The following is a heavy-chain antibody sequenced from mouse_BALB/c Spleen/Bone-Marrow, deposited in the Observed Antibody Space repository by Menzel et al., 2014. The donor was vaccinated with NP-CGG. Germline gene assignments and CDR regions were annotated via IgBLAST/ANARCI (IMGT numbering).Heavy chain of an antibody. CDR2: IDPANGNT. D-gene: IGHD2-4*01. Sequence: VQPQQSGAELVKPGASVKLSCTASGFNIXDTYMHWVKQRPEQGLEWIGRIDPANGNTKYDPKFQGKATITADTSSNTAYLQLSSLTSEDTAVYYCARGDYGGFAYWGQGTLVTVSA. V-gene: IGHV14-3*02. CDR3: ARGDYGGFAY. CDR1: GFNIXDTY. J-gene: IGHJ3*01.